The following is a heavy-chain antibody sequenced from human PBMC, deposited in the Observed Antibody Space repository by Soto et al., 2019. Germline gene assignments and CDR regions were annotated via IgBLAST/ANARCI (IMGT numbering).Heavy chain of an antibody. J-gene: IGHJ4*02. CDR1: GDSISSYY. CDR2: LYYGRSA. D-gene: IGHD3-22*01. Sequence: QVQLQESGPGLVNPSETLSLTCAVSGDSISSYYCMWIRQPPGKGLECIGYLYYGRSAKYNPSLKSRVTLSVDTSTNQCSLTLSSMTAADTAVYFCALRSMAVVPEYWGQGALVTVSS. CDR3: ALRSMAVVPEY. V-gene: IGHV4-59*01.